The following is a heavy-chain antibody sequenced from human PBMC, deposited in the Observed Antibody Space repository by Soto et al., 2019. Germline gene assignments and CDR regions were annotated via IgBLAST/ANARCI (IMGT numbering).Heavy chain of an antibody. CDR2: IDYSGST. CDR3: ARDGPYYYGFAV. Sequence: SDTLSLTCTVSGDSISNSDYYWNWIRQSPGKGLEWIASIDYSGSTYYNPSLKSRVVISADTSKNLFSLKLRSVTAADTALYFCARDGPYYYGFAVWGQGTTVTVSS. CDR1: GDSISNSDYY. J-gene: IGHJ6*02. V-gene: IGHV4-30-4*02.